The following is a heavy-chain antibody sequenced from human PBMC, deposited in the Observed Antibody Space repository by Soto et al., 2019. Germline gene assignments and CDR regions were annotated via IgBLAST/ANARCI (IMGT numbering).Heavy chain of an antibody. CDR1: GFTFSNAW. Sequence: GGSLRLSCAASGFTFSNAWMNWVRKAPGKGLEWVANIKQDGSEKYYVDSVKGRFTISRDNAKNSLYLQMNSLRAEDTAVYYCARGPNPRSNYYYYYGMDVWGQGTTVTVSS. V-gene: IGHV3-7*05. CDR3: ARGPNPRSNYYYYYGMDV. J-gene: IGHJ6*02. D-gene: IGHD4-4*01. CDR2: IKQDGSEK.